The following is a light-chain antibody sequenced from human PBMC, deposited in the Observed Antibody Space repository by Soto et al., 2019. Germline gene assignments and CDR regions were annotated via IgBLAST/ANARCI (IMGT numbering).Light chain of an antibody. V-gene: IGKV3-15*01. CDR2: GAS. J-gene: IGKJ4*01. Sequence: EIVLTQSPGTLSVSPGERATLSCRASQSVSSKLAWYQQKPGQAPRLLFYGASTGPTGIPARFSGSGSGTDFTLTISSLQPEDVATYYCQKYNSAPLTFGGGTKVDIK. CDR3: QKYNSAPLT. CDR1: QSVSSK.